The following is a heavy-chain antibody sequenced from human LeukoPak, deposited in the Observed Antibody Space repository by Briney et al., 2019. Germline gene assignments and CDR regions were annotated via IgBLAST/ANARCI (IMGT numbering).Heavy chain of an antibody. V-gene: IGHV3-74*01. CDR3: VADRGNWSGGDF. Sequence: GGSLRLSCAGSTFAFGGYWIYWVRQLPGKGLAWVSRIDSAGGRIQWADSVKGRFTISRDNAKNTVYLQMNNLRPEDSAVYYCVADRGNWSGGDFWGRGTLVIVSS. D-gene: IGHD3-10*01. J-gene: IGHJ4*02. CDR2: IDSAGGRI. CDR1: TFAFGGYW.